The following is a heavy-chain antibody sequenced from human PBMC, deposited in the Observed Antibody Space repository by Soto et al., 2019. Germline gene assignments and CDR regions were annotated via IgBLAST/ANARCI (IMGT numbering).Heavy chain of an antibody. J-gene: IGHJ5*02. V-gene: IGHV4-34*01. D-gene: IGHD7-27*01. Sequence: QVQLQQWGAGLLKPSETLSLTCAVYGGSFSGYYWSWIRQPPGKGLEWIGEINHSGSTNYNPSLKSXXTXSXXTSKHQFSLKLSSVTAADTAVYYCARGPSLGWFDPWGQGTLVTVSS. CDR2: INHSGST. CDR3: ARGPSLGWFDP. CDR1: GGSFSGYY.